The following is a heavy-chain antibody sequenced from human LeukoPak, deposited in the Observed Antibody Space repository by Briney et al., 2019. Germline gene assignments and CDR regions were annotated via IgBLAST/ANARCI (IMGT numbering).Heavy chain of an antibody. D-gene: IGHD6-13*01. CDR2: INHSGST. J-gene: IGHJ6*03. CDR1: GGSFSGYY. CDR3: ARGGSSSWYYYYYMDV. V-gene: IGHV4-34*01. Sequence: SETLSLTCAVYGGSFSGYYWSWIRQPPGKGLEWIGEINHSGSTNYNPSLKSRVTISVDTSKNQFSLKLSSVTAADTAVYYCARGGSSSWYYYYYMDVWDKGTTVTVSS.